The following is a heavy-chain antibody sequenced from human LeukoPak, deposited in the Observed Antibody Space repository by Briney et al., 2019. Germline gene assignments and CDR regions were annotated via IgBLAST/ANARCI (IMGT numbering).Heavy chain of an antibody. D-gene: IGHD6-19*01. J-gene: IGHJ6*02. Sequence: PGRSLRLSCAASGFTFADYAMHWVRQAPGKGLDGVSGISWNSGSIGYSDSVKGRFTISRDNAKNSLYLQMNSLRAEDTALYYCAKDMGRISGWYGLDYYYGMDVWGQGTTVTVSS. CDR1: GFTFADYA. V-gene: IGHV3-9*01. CDR2: ISWNSGSI. CDR3: AKDMGRISGWYGLDYYYGMDV.